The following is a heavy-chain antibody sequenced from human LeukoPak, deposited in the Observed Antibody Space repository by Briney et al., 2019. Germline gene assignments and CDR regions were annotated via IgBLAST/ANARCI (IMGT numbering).Heavy chain of an antibody. CDR2: ISYDGSNK. Sequence: HPGGSLRLSCAASGFTFSSYAMHWVRQAPGKGLEWVAVISYDGSNKYYADSVKGRFTISRDNSKNTLYLQMNSLRAEDTAVYYCARDGDPLGYPSWDYFDHWGQGTLVTVSS. D-gene: IGHD5-12*01. CDR1: GFTFSSYA. V-gene: IGHV3-30-3*01. CDR3: ARDGDPLGYPSWDYFDH. J-gene: IGHJ4*02.